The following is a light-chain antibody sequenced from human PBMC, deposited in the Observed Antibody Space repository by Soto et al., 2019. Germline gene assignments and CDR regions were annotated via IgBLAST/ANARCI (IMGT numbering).Light chain of an antibody. J-gene: IGKJ5*01. CDR1: QSVSSNY. CDR2: GAS. Sequence: EIVLTQSPDTLSLSPGERATLSCRASQSVSSNYLAWYQQIPGQAPRPLIYGASSRVPGIPDRFSGSGSGTDFTLKISRVEAEDVGVYYCMHALQTPITFGQGTRLEVK. V-gene: IGKV3-20*01. CDR3: MHALQTPIT.